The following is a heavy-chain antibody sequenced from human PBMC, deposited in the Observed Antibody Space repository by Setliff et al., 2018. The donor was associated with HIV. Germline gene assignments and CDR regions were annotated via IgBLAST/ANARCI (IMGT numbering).Heavy chain of an antibody. CDR2: ISESG. CDR3: AKDTQTGYYDY. J-gene: IGHJ4*02. D-gene: IGHD3-10*01. Sequence: GGSLRLSCAASGFAFSSQAMSWVRQAPGKGLDWVSVISESGYSADSVQGRFTISRDNSKNSLYLEMSSLTNEDTAFYYCAKDTQTGYYDYWGQGTLVTVSS. V-gene: IGHV3-23*01. CDR1: GFAFSSQA.